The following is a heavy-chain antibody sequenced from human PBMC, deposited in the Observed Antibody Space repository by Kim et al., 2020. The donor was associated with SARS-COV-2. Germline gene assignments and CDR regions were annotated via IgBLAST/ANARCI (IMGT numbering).Heavy chain of an antibody. CDR3: ARGGVGSGIWFDP. D-gene: IGHD2-15*01. J-gene: IGHJ5*02. CDR2: IYYSGST. Sequence: SETLSLTCTVSGGSISSGGYYWSWIRQHPGKGLEWIGYIYYSGSTYYNPSLKSRVTISVDTSKNQFSLKLSSVTAADTAVYYCARGGVGSGIWFDPWGQGTLVTVSS. V-gene: IGHV4-31*03. CDR1: GGSISSGGYY.